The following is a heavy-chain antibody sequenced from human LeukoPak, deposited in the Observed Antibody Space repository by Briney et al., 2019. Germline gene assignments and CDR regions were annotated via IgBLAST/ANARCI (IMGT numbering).Heavy chain of an antibody. D-gene: IGHD3-10*01. J-gene: IGHJ2*01. CDR3: ARDGPHNFGSFWYFDL. CDR1: VGSINNYY. V-gene: IGHV4-59*01. CDR2: IHYSGST. Sequence: SETLSLTCTVSVGSINNYYWSWIRQPPGKGLEWIGFIHYSGSTNYNPSLRSRVTISVDTSKHQFSLKLSSVTAADTAVYYCARDGPHNFGSFWYFDLWGRGTLVSVSS.